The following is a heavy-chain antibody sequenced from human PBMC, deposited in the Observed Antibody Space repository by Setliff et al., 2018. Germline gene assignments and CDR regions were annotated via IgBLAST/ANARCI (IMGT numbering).Heavy chain of an antibody. Sequence: LSLTCTVSGGSISSHYWSWIRQPPGKGLEWIGSIYYSGSTNYNPSLKSRVTISVDTSKNQFSLKLSSVTAADTAVYYCAREQFRGTGLDYWGQGTLVTVSS. D-gene: IGHD3-10*01. CDR2: IYYSGST. CDR1: GGSISSHY. CDR3: AREQFRGTGLDY. V-gene: IGHV4-59*11. J-gene: IGHJ4*02.